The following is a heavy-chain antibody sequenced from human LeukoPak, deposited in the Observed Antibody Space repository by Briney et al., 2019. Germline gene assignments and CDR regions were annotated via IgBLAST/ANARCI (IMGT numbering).Heavy chain of an antibody. J-gene: IGHJ4*02. CDR2: IYPGGSDT. Sequence: HGESLKISCKGSGYSFATYWIGWVRQMPGKGLEWMGIIYPGGSDTRYSPSFQGQVTISADKSISTAYLQWSSLKASDTAMYYCARRERNGYNFFDYWGQGTLVTVSS. D-gene: IGHD5-24*01. CDR3: ARRERNGYNFFDY. CDR1: GYSFATYW. V-gene: IGHV5-51*01.